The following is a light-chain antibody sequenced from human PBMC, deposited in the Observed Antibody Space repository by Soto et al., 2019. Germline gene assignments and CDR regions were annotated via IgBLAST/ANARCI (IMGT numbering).Light chain of an antibody. J-gene: IGKJ2*01. CDR3: QQRSTWYT. CDR1: QSVDSY. CDR2: DAS. Sequence: EIVLTQSPATLSLSPGERATLSCRASQSVDSYLAWYQQKPGQAPRLLIYDASTRATGIPARFSGSGSGTDFTLTISSLEHVDFAVYYCQQRSTWYTFGQGTKLEIK. V-gene: IGKV3-11*01.